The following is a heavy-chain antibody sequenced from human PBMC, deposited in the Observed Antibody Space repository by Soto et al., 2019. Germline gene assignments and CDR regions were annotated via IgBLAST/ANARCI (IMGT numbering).Heavy chain of an antibody. CDR2: TFYSGAT. CDR3: ARVQPYDYGANTGWLDP. J-gene: IGHJ5*02. D-gene: IGHD4-17*01. CDR1: GGSISSGGYY. Sequence: LSLTCTVSGGSISSGGYYWSWIRQHPGKGLEWIGYTFYSGATYYNPSLKSRTIISVDTSKNQFSLTLTSLTAADTAVYYCARVQPYDYGANTGWLDPWGQGTLVTVSS. V-gene: IGHV4-31*03.